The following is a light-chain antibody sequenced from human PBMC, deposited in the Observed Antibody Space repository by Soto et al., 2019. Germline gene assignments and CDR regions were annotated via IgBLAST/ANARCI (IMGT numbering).Light chain of an antibody. CDR2: GAS. CDR1: QSVSSSY. V-gene: IGKV3-20*01. J-gene: IGKJ2*01. CDR3: QQYGTSPPT. Sequence: EIVLTQSPGTLSLSPGERATLSCRASQSVSSSYLAWYQQKPGQAPRLLMYGASSRATGIPDRFSGGGSGTDFTLTISRLEPEDFAVYSCQQYGTSPPTFGQGTKLEIK.